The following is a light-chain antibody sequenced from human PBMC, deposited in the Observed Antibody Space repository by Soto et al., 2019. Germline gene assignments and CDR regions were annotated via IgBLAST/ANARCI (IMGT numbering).Light chain of an antibody. J-gene: IGKJ5*01. CDR3: QQTYNTPIT. CDR1: QSSSSY. CDR2: AAS. Sequence: DIQMTLYTSSLSASVGDRVTITCRASQSSSSYLNWYQQKPGKAPKLLIYAASSLQSGVPSRFSGSGSGTHFTLTITSLQPEDSATYYCQQTYNTPITFGQGTRLEI. V-gene: IGKV1-39*01.